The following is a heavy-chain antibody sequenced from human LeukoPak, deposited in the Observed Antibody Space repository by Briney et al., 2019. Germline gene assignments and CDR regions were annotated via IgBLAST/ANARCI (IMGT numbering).Heavy chain of an antibody. CDR1: GFTFSDYY. J-gene: IGHJ4*02. Sequence: KAGGSLRLSCAASGFTFSDYYRSWIRQAPGKGLEWVSYISSSGSTIYYADSVKGRFTISRDNAKNSLYLQMNSLRAEDTAVYYCARDIVVVTATPYYWGQGTLVTVSS. V-gene: IGHV3-11*04. CDR3: ARDIVVVTATPYY. CDR2: ISSSGSTI. D-gene: IGHD2-21*02.